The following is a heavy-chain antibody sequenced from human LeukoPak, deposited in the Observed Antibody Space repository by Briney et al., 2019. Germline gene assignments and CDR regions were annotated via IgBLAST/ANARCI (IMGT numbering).Heavy chain of an antibody. J-gene: IGHJ4*02. CDR3: ARLVFGDGYNYVDY. Sequence: ASVRVSCKASGYTFTGYYMHWVRQAPGKGLEWMGWINPNSGGTNYAQKFKGRVTINRDTSISPAYMELSRLISHDTAVYYCARLVFGDGYNYVDYWGQGTLVTVSS. CDR2: INPNSGGT. CDR1: GYTFTGYY. D-gene: IGHD5-24*01. V-gene: IGHV1-2*02.